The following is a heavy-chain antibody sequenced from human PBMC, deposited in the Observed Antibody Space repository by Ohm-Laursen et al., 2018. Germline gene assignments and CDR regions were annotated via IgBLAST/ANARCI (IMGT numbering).Heavy chain of an antibody. Sequence: GSLRLSCAAAGFTFSRYWMTWVRQAPGKGLEWVAYMKLGGIEKYYLDSVEGRFTISRDNTKNSLYLQMNSLRIEDTAVYYCARIGDLGDFWSGPDAFDIWGQGTMVTVSS. J-gene: IGHJ3*02. CDR3: ARIGDLGDFWSGPDAFDI. D-gene: IGHD3-3*01. CDR1: GFTFSRYW. V-gene: IGHV3-7*01. CDR2: MKLGGIEK.